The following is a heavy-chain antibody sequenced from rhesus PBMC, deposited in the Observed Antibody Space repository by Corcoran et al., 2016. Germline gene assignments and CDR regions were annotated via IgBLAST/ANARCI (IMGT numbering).Heavy chain of an antibody. Sequence: QVQLQESGPGLVKPSETLSLTCAVSGYSISGYYWSWIRQAPGKGLDWIGYITYSGSTSYNPSLNSRVTISRDTSKNQFSLKLRSVTAADTAVYYCARDITVAGGFDYWGQGVLVTVSS. D-gene: IGHD4-29*01. J-gene: IGHJ4*01. CDR2: ITYSGST. CDR1: GYSISGYY. V-gene: IGHV4-122*02. CDR3: ARDITVAGGFDY.